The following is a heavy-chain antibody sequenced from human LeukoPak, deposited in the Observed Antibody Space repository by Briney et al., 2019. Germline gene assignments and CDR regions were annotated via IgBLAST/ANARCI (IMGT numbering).Heavy chain of an antibody. J-gene: IGHJ6*03. CDR2: IRHDESKT. CDR1: GLIFSSYG. V-gene: IGHV3-30*02. CDR3: AKPVIPSAYQGTYYMDV. D-gene: IGHD3-16*01. Sequence: GGXLRLSCAASGLIFSSYGMHWVRQAPGEGVEGVAYIRHDESKTFYADSVKGRFTFSRDNSKNTLYLQMHSLRAEDTALYYCAKPVIPSAYQGTYYMDVWGKGTTVTVSS.